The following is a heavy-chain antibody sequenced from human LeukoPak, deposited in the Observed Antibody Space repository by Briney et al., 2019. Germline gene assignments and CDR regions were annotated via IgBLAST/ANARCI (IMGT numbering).Heavy chain of an antibody. J-gene: IGHJ5*02. V-gene: IGHV4-59*11. D-gene: IGHD3-10*01. CDR3: ARRFGEWGPTNWFDP. Sequence: SETLSLTCTVPGGSISSHYWSWIRQPPGKGLEWIGYIYYSGSTNYNPSLKSRVTISVDTSKNQFSLKLSSVTAADTAVYYCARRFGEWGPTNWFDPWGQGTLVTVSS. CDR2: IYYSGST. CDR1: GGSISSHY.